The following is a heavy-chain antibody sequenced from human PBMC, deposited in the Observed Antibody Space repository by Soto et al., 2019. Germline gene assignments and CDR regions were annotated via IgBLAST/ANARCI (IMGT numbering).Heavy chain of an antibody. D-gene: IGHD3-3*01. J-gene: IGHJ6*03. Sequence: GGSLRLSCAASGFTFSSYGMHWVRQAPGKGLEWVAVIWYDGSNKYYADSVKGRFTISRDNSKNTLYLQMNSLRAEDTAVDYCAREGYYDFWSGYYTWPLYMDVWGKGTTVTVSS. V-gene: IGHV3-33*01. CDR2: IWYDGSNK. CDR3: AREGYYDFWSGYYTWPLYMDV. CDR1: GFTFSSYG.